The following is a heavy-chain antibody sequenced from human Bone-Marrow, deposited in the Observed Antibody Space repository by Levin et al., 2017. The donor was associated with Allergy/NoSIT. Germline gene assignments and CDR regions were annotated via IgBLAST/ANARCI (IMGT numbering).Heavy chain of an antibody. V-gene: IGHV4-39*07. CDR3: AGEGTPQSWDY. CDR2: IYYIGTT. J-gene: IGHJ4*02. CDR1: GGSISRSPYY. Sequence: SQTLSLTCTVSGGSISRSPYYWVWIRQPPGKGLEWIGSIYYIGTTYYNPSLKSRATISVDTSKNQFSLKLTSVTAADKAVYYCAGEGTPQSWDYWGQGSLVSVSS. D-gene: IGHD1-14*01.